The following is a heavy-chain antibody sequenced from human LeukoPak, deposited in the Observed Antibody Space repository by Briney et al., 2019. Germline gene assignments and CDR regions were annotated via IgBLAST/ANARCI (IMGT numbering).Heavy chain of an antibody. CDR1: GYTFTSYA. V-gene: IGHV7-4-1*02. Sequence: ASVKVSCKASGYTFTSYAMNWVRQAPGQGLEWMGWINTNTGNPTYAQGFTGRFVFSLDTSVSTAYLQISSLKSEDTAVYYCARDPETRVPTSIDYWGQGTLVTVSS. CDR3: ARDPETRVPTSIDY. D-gene: IGHD5-12*01. CDR2: INTNTGNP. J-gene: IGHJ4*02.